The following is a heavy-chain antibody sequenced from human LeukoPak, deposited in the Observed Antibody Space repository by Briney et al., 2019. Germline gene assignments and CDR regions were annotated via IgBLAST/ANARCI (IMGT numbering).Heavy chain of an antibody. CDR2: INHSGST. Sequence: SETLSLTCTVSGGSISSSSYYWSWIRQPPGKGLEWIGEINHSGSTNYNPSLKSRVTISVDTSKNQFSLKLSSVTAADTAVYYCARGRWLVKYFQHWGQGTLVTVSS. CDR1: GGSISSSSYY. D-gene: IGHD6-19*01. CDR3: ARGRWLVKYFQH. J-gene: IGHJ1*01. V-gene: IGHV4-39*07.